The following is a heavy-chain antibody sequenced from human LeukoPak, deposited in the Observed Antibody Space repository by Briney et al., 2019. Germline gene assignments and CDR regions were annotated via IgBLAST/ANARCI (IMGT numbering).Heavy chain of an antibody. J-gene: IGHJ4*02. CDR3: AKGIVATTSHLDY. D-gene: IGHD5-12*01. V-gene: IGHV3-23*01. CDR1: GFTFSSYA. CDR2: ISGSGGST. Sequence: GGSLRLSCAASGFTFSSYAMIWVRQAPGKGLEWVSAISGSGGSTYYADSVKGRFTISRDNAKNSLYLQMNSLRAEDTALYYCAKGIVATTSHLDYWGQGTLVTVSS.